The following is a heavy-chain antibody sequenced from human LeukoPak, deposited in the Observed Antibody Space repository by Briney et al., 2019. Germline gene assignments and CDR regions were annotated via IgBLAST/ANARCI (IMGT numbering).Heavy chain of an antibody. CDR1: GFTFSSYA. V-gene: IGHV3-23*01. Sequence: YPGGSLRLSCAASGFTFSSYAMTWVRQAPRKGPEWVSAIGGSGGSTYYADSVKGRFTVSRDNSKNTFFVQMNSLRADDTAVYYCAKVDSFWYFDLWGRGTLVTVSS. CDR3: AKVDSFWYFDL. CDR2: IGGSGGST. D-gene: IGHD3-9*01. J-gene: IGHJ2*01.